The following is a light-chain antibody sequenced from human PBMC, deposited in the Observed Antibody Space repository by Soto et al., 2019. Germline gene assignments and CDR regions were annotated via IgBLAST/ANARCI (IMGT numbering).Light chain of an antibody. CDR2: GAS. J-gene: IGKJ4*01. V-gene: IGKV3-20*01. Sequence: EIVLTQSPGTLCLSPGERATLSCRASQSVSSSYLAWYQQKPGQAPRLLIYGASSRATGIPDRFSGSGSGTDFTLTISRLEPEDFAVYYCQQYGSSRLTVCGGTKVEIK. CDR3: QQYGSSRLT. CDR1: QSVSSSY.